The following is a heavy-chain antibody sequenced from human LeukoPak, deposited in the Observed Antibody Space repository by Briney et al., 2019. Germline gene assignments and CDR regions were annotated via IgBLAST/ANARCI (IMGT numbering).Heavy chain of an antibody. CDR2: ISYDGSNK. V-gene: IGHV3-30*04. Sequence: GRSLRLSCAASGFTFSTYAMHWVRQAPGKGLEWVAVISYDGSNKYYADSVKGRFTISRDNSKNTLYLQMNSLRAEDTAVYYCARSRGVLLWFGESFDYWGQGTLVTVSS. CDR3: ARSRGVLLWFGESFDY. D-gene: IGHD3-10*01. J-gene: IGHJ4*02. CDR1: GFTFSTYA.